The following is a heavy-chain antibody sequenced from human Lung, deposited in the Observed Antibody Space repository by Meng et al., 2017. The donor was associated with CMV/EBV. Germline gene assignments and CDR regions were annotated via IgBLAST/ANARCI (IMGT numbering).Heavy chain of an antibody. CDR1: GGSFSTYT. CDR2: LIPVLNKA. D-gene: IGHD2/OR15-2a*01. Sequence: QVQLVQCGAEGKKPGSSVKVACKTSGGSFSTYTFSWVRQAPGQGLEWMGGLIPVLNKAKSAPRFQDRVTFTADETTTTAYMELSSLTFDGTAVYFCARGRGNQPLFDFWGQGTLVTVSS. J-gene: IGHJ4*02. CDR3: ARGRGNQPLFDF. V-gene: IGHV1-69*10.